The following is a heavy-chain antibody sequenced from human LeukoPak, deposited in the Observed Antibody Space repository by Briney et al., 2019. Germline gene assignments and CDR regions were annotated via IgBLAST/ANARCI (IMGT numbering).Heavy chain of an antibody. D-gene: IGHD6-6*01. CDR3: ASLRLTYDGFDI. J-gene: IGHJ3*02. CDR2: TRNRANSYTT. V-gene: IGHV3-72*01. CDR1: GFTFSDHY. Sequence: GGSLRLSCATSGFTFSDHYMDWVRQAPGKGLEWVGRTRNRANSYTTEYAASVKGRFTISRDDSQNSLFLQMNSLKIEDTAVYYCASLRLTYDGFDIWGQGTMVTVSS.